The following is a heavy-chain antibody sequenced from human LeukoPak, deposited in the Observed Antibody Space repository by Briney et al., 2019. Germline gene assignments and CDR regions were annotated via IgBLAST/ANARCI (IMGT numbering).Heavy chain of an antibody. V-gene: IGHV4-59*01. CDR3: SRAYNNGSGTFDI. Sequence: SETLSITCTVSGFSISPYYWSWIRQAPGKGLEWIGYIYYSGSTSYNPSFKNRVTITVDTSKNKFSLLLISVTAADTAVYYCSRAYNNGSGTFDIWGQGTMVTVSS. CDR2: IYYSGST. D-gene: IGHD3-10*01. CDR1: GFSISPYY. J-gene: IGHJ3*02.